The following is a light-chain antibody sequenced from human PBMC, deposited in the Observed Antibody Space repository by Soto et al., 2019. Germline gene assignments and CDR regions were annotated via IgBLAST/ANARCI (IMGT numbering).Light chain of an antibody. CDR3: QQYNNWPPVT. J-gene: IGKJ2*01. CDR1: QSVSNN. V-gene: IGKV3-15*01. CDR2: GAS. Sequence: EIVMTQSPAILSVSPGERATLSCRASQSVSNNLAWYQQKPGQTPRLLIYGASTRATGIPVRFSGSGSGTELTLTISSLQSEDFAVYYCQQYNNWPPVTFGQGTKLEIK.